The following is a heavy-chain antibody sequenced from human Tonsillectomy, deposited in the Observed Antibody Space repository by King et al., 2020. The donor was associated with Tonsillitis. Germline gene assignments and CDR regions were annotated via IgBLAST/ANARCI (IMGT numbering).Heavy chain of an antibody. CDR1: GGSFSGYY. Sequence: VQLQQWGAGLLKPSETLSLTCAVYGGSFSGYYWSWIRQPPGKGLEWIGEINHSGSTNYNPSLKSRVTVSVDTSKNQFSLKLSSVTAADTAVYYCAGGWLRGVIKNWFDPWGQGTLVTVSS. V-gene: IGHV4-34*01. CDR2: INHSGST. CDR3: AGGWLRGVIKNWFDP. J-gene: IGHJ5*02. D-gene: IGHD3-10*01.